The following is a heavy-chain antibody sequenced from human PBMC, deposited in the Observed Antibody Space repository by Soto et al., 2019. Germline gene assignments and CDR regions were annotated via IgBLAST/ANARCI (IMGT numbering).Heavy chain of an antibody. CDR1: GFTFSSYG. J-gene: IGHJ5*02. V-gene: IGHV3-33*01. D-gene: IGHD6-6*01. CDR3: TRGPGALIVARYNWFYP. Sequence: QVQLVESGGGVVQPGRSLRLSCAASGFTFSSYGMHWVRQAPGKGLDWVAVIWYDGSNNYYADSVKGRLTISRDNSKHTLFLQSCVRRTEDTAVYQSTRGPGALIVARYNWFYPWGQGTLVTVSS. CDR2: IWYDGSNN.